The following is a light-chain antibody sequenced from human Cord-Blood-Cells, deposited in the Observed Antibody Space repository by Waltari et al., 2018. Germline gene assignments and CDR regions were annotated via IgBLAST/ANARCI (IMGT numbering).Light chain of an antibody. V-gene: IGKV3-11*01. CDR1: QSVSSY. Sequence: EIVLTQSPATLSLSPGERATLSCRASQSVSSYLAWYQQKPDQAPRLLIYHASNRATGIPARFSGSGSGTDFTLTISSLEPEDFAVYYCQQRSNWPITFGQGTRLEIK. CDR2: HAS. J-gene: IGKJ5*01. CDR3: QQRSNWPIT.